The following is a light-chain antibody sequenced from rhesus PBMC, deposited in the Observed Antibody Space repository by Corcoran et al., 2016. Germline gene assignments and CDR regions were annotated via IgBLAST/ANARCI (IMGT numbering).Light chain of an antibody. V-gene: IGKV1-46*01. CDR1: QSFSSS. CDR2: SAS. Sequence: DIQMTQSPSSLSASVGDTVTITCRASQSFSSSLAWYQQKPGKAPKLLIYSASSLQSGVPSRFSGSKSGTDFTLTISSLQPEDIASYYCKQYYSYPFTFGPGTKLEIK. J-gene: IGKJ3*01. CDR3: KQYYSYPFT.